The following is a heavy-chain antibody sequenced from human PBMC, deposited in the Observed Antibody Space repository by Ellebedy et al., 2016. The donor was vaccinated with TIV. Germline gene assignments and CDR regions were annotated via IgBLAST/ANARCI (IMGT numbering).Heavy chain of an antibody. CDR2: ISGSGGST. Sequence: GESLKISCAASGFTFSSYAMSWVRQAPGKGLEWVSDISGSGGSTYYADSVKGRFTISRDNSKNTLYLQMNSLRAEDTAVYYCAKESTVLPDYWVSLDYWGQGTLVTVSS. CDR1: GFTFSSYA. J-gene: IGHJ4*02. CDR3: AKESTVLPDYWVSLDY. D-gene: IGHD2-15*01. V-gene: IGHV3-23*01.